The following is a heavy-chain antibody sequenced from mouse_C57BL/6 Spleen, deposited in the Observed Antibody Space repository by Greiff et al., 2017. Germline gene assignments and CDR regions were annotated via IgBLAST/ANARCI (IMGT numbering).Heavy chain of an antibody. CDR2: IWSGGST. D-gene: IGHD1-1*01. Sequence: VQLQQSGPGLVQPSQSLSITCTVSGFSLTSYGVHWVRQSPGKGLEWLGVIWSGGSTDDNAAFISRRSISKDNSKSKVFFTMNSLQADDTAIYFCARITGAMDYWGQGTSDTVSS. CDR1: GFSLTSYG. CDR3: ARITGAMDY. J-gene: IGHJ4*01. V-gene: IGHV2-2*01.